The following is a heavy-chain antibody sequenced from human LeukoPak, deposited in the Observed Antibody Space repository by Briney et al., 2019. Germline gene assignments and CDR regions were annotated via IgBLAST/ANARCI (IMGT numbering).Heavy chain of an antibody. J-gene: IGHJ6*03. CDR1: GGSISSGSYY. D-gene: IGHD3-10*01. V-gene: IGHV4-61*02. CDR2: IYTSGST. Sequence: PSQTLSLTCTVSGGSISSGSYYWSWIRQPAGKGLEWVGRIYTSGSTNYNPSLKSRVTISLDTSKNQFSLKLSSMTAADSAVYYCAREVGFGYFYYYMDVWGKGATVTVSS. CDR3: AREVGFGYFYYYMDV.